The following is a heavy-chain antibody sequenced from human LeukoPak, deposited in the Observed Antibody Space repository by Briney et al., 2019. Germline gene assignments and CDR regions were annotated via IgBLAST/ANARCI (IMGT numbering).Heavy chain of an antibody. J-gene: IGHJ4*02. Sequence: SETLSLTCTVSGGSISSYYWIWIRQPPGKGLEWIGYIYYSGSTNYNPSLKSRVTISVDTSKNQFSLKLSSVTAADTAVYYCARVFYGTGSYYYLDYWGQGTLVSVSS. CDR2: IYYSGST. CDR3: ARVFYGTGSYYYLDY. V-gene: IGHV4-59*01. D-gene: IGHD3-10*01. CDR1: GGSISSYY.